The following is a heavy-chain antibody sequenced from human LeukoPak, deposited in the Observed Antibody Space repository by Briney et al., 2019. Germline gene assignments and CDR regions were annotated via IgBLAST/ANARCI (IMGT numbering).Heavy chain of an antibody. J-gene: IGHJ4*02. CDR3: ARGFRMSYYDSKPFDY. D-gene: IGHD3-22*01. CDR1: GGSFSGYY. CDR2: INHSGST. Sequence: SETLSLTCAVYGGSFSGYYWSWIRQPPGKGLEWIGEINHSGSTNYNPSLKSRVTISVDTSKNQFSLKLSFVTAADTAVYYCARGFRMSYYDSKPFDYWGQGTLVTVSS. V-gene: IGHV4-34*01.